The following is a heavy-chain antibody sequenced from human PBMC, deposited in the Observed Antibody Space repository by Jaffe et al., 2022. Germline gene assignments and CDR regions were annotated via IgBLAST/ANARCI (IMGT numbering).Heavy chain of an antibody. CDR3: ARGVSYGGNSSGFDY. Sequence: QVQLVQSGAEVKKPGASVKVSCKASGYTFTGYYMHWVRQAPGQGLEWMGWINPNSGGTNYAQKFQGRVTMTRDTSISTAYMELSRLRSDDTAVYYCARGVSYGGNSSGFDYWGQGTLVTVSS. J-gene: IGHJ4*02. D-gene: IGHD3-22*01. V-gene: IGHV1-2*02. CDR2: INPNSGGT. CDR1: GYTFTGYY.